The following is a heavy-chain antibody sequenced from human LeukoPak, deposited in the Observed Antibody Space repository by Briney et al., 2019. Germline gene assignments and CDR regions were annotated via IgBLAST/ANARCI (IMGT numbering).Heavy chain of an antibody. CDR3: AVSDYYGSGSYLEFDP. J-gene: IGHJ5*02. CDR1: GFTFSSYS. Sequence: PGGSLRLSCAASGFTFSSYSMNWVRQAPGKGLEWVSSISSSSSYIYYADSVKGRFTISRDNAKNSLYLQMNSLRAEDTAVYYCAVSDYYGSGSYLEFDPWGQGTLVTVSS. V-gene: IGHV3-21*01. D-gene: IGHD3-10*01. CDR2: ISSSSSYI.